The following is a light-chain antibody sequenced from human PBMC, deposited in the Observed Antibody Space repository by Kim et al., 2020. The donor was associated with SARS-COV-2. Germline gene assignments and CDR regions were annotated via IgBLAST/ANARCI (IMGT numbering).Light chain of an antibody. CDR3: QQRSTWVT. Sequence: PGERATLSCRASQSLSTYLAWYQQRPGQAPKLLIYDASRRASGIPARFSGSGSGTDFTLTISSLEPEDFAVYYCQQRSTWVTFGGGTKVDIK. J-gene: IGKJ4*01. CDR2: DAS. CDR1: QSLSTY. V-gene: IGKV3-11*01.